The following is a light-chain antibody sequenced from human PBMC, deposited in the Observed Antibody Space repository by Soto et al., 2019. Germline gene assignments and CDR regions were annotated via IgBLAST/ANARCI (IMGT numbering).Light chain of an antibody. Sequence: QSVLTQPPSVSGAPGQRVTISCTGSSSNIGAGYDVHWYQQLPGTAPKLLIYGNSNRPSGVPDRFSGSKSGTSASLAITGLQAEDEADYYCQSYASSSVVFGGGTKLT. V-gene: IGLV1-40*01. CDR3: QSYASSSVV. CDR1: SSNIGAGYD. CDR2: GNS. J-gene: IGLJ2*01.